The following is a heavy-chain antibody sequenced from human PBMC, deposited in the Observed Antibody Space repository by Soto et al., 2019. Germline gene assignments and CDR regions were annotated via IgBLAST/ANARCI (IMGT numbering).Heavy chain of an antibody. J-gene: IGHJ6*02. CDR3: ARGPGIAAAGTPPHYYYYGMDV. V-gene: IGHV1-69*02. CDR2: IIPILGIA. CDR1: GGTFSSYT. D-gene: IGHD6-13*01. Sequence: SVKVSCKASGGTFSSYTISWVRQAPGQGLEWMGKIIPILGIANYAQKFQGRVTMTADTSTSTAYMELSRLRSDDTAVYYCARGPGIAAAGTPPHYYYYGMDVWGQGTTVTVSS.